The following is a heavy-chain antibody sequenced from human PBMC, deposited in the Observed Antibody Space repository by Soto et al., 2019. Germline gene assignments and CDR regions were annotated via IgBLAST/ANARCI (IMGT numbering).Heavy chain of an antibody. CDR3: ARGVVVTANPNWYFDL. V-gene: IGHV1-69*12. CDR2: IIPIFGTA. J-gene: IGHJ2*01. CDR1: GGTFSSYA. D-gene: IGHD2-21*02. Sequence: QVQLVQSGAEVKKPGSSVKVSCKASGGTFSSYAISWVRQAPGQGLEWMGGIIPIFGTANYAQKFQGRVTITADEYTSTADMELSSLRSEDTAVYYCARGVVVTANPNWYFDLWGRGTLVTVSS.